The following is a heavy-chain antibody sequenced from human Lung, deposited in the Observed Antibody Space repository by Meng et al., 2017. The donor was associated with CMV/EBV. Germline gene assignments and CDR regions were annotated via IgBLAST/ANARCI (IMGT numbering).Heavy chain of an antibody. CDR3: AREFSRGWYGDH. D-gene: IGHD6-19*01. Sequence: SCRASAYMFHGFYIHWVRQAPGRGLEWMGWLNPNSGGTTYAQKFQGRVTMTRDTSIDTAYMELSRLRSDDTAVYFCAREFSRGWYGDHWGQGTLVTVSS. CDR2: LNPNSGGT. J-gene: IGHJ4*02. CDR1: AYMFHGFY. V-gene: IGHV1-2*02.